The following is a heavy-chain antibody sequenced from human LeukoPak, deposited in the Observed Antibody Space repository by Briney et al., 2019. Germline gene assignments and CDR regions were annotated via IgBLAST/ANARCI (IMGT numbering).Heavy chain of an antibody. V-gene: IGHV3-33*06. CDR1: GFTFSSYG. J-gene: IGHJ4*02. CDR3: AKGGYYYDSSGLDY. Sequence: GGSLRLSCAASGFTFSSYGMNWVRQAPGKGLEWVAVIWYDGSNKYYADSVKGRFTISRDNSKNTLYLQMNSLRAEDTAVYYCAKGGYYYDSSGLDYWGQGTLVTVSS. D-gene: IGHD3-22*01. CDR2: IWYDGSNK.